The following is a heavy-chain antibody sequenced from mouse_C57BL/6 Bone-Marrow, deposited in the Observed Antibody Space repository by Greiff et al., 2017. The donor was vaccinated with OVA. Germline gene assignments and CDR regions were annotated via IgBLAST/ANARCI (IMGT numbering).Heavy chain of an antibody. CDR1: GYTFTSYG. V-gene: IGHV1-81*01. J-gene: IGHJ2*01. Sequence: VQLQQSGAELARPGASVKLSCKASGYTFTSYGISWVKQRTGQGLEWIGEIYPRSGNTYYNEKFKGKATLTADKSSSTAYMELRSLPSEDSAVYFCARGPAQALYYFDYWGQGTTLTVSS. CDR2: IYPRSGNT. CDR3: ARGPAQALYYFDY. D-gene: IGHD3-2*02.